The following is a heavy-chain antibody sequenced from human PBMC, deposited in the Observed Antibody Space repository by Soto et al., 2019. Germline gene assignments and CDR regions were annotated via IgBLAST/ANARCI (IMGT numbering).Heavy chain of an antibody. Sequence: PSETLSLTCDVSGYVITNGYFWGWIRQPPGKELEWIGTISHSGDTYYNPSLKSRVTISIDKAKNHLSLILSSVTAADTATYYCTRIYCTTTSCFINGMDVRGQGPTVT. J-gene: IGHJ6*02. V-gene: IGHV4-38-2*01. CDR3: TRIYCTTTSCFINGMDV. D-gene: IGHD2-2*01. CDR2: ISHSGDT. CDR1: GYVITNGYF.